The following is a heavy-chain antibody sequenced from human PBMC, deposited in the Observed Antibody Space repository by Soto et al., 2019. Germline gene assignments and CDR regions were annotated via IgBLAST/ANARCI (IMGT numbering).Heavy chain of an antibody. CDR1: GYTFTSYY. D-gene: IGHD3-3*01. J-gene: IGHJ6*02. V-gene: IGHV1-46*01. Sequence: QVQLVQSGAEVKKPGASVKVSCKASGYTFTSYYMHWVRQAPGQGLEWMGIINPSGGSTSYAQKFQGRVTMTRDTSTSTVYMELSSLRSEDTAVYYCARGRGFWSDYYDYGMDVWGQGTTVTVSS. CDR3: ARGRGFWSDYYDYGMDV. CDR2: INPSGGST.